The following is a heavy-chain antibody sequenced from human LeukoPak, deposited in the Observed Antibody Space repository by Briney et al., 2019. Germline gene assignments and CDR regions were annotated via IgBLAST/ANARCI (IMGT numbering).Heavy chain of an antibody. CDR1: GFPFSNAW. V-gene: IGHV3-15*01. D-gene: IGHD3-10*01. CDR2: IKSKTDGGKT. J-gene: IGHJ4*02. CDR3: STVPPYYGSGTTSPDS. Sequence: GGSLRLSCAASGFPFSNAWMSWVRQAPGKGLEWVGRIKSKTDGGKTDYAAPVQGRFSISRDDSENTLYLQMNGLNTEDTAVYYCSTVPPYYGSGTTSPDSWGQGTLVVVSS.